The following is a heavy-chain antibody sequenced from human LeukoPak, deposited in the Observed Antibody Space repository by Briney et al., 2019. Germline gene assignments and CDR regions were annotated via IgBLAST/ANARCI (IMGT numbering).Heavy chain of an antibody. CDR2: IYRVGST. V-gene: IGHV3-66*01. CDR3: ARDGGNNSWYGMDV. CDR1: GFTVSSNY. J-gene: IGHJ6*02. Sequence: GGSLRLSCAASGFTVSSNYMSWVRQAPGKGLEWVSIIYRVGSTFYADSVEGRFTIPRDNSKNTLYLQMNSLRVEDTAIYYCARDGGNNSWYGMDVWGQGTTVTVSS. D-gene: IGHD4-23*01.